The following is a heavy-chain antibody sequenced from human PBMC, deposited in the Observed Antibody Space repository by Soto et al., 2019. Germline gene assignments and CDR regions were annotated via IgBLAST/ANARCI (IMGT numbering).Heavy chain of an antibody. CDR3: ARRFEYFHH. CDR1: GGSITSSSHY. J-gene: IGHJ1*01. V-gene: IGHV4-39*01. CDR2: NYYSGST. Sequence: QLQLQESGPGLVKPSETLSLTCTVSGGSITSSSHYWGWIRQPPGKGLEWIGSNYYSGSTYYNPSLKSRVTISVDTSKNQFSLKLSSVTAADTAVYYCARRFEYFHHWGQGTLVTVSS.